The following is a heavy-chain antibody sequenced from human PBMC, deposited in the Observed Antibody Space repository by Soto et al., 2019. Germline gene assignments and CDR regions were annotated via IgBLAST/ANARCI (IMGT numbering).Heavy chain of an antibody. J-gene: IGHJ5*02. V-gene: IGHV1-69*12. Sequence: QVQLVQSGAEVKKPGSSVKVSCKASGGTFSSYGISWVRQAPGQGLEWMGGIIPIFGTANYAQKFQGRVTISADESTSTAYMELSSLRSEDTAVYYCARDAEQWLVFDPWGQGTLVTVSS. D-gene: IGHD6-19*01. CDR1: GGTFSSYG. CDR2: IIPIFGTA. CDR3: ARDAEQWLVFDP.